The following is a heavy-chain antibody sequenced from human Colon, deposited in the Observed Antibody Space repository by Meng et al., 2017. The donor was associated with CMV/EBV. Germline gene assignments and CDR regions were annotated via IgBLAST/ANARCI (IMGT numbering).Heavy chain of an antibody. Sequence: TCGPYYWSWIRQPPGKGLDWIASISYTGSTNYSPSLESRVTMSLDTSKKQFSLKVNSLTAADTAVYYCARGGAPADTSWPINWFDPWGQGALVTVSS. CDR1: TCGPYY. CDR2: ISYTGST. V-gene: IGHV4-61*01. CDR3: ARGGAPADTSWPINWFDP. J-gene: IGHJ5*02. D-gene: IGHD2-2*01.